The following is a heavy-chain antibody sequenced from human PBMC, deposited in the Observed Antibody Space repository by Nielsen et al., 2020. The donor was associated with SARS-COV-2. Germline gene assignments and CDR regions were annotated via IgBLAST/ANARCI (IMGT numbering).Heavy chain of an antibody. CDR3: ARDPPEWELGGYFDY. CDR1: GYTLTELS. V-gene: IGHV1-24*01. J-gene: IGHJ4*02. CDR2: FDPEDGET. Sequence: ASVKVSCKVSGYTLTELSMHWVRQAPGKGLEWMGGFDPEDGETIYAQKFQGRVTMTEDTSTDTAYMELSSLRAEDTAVYYCARDPPEWELGGYFDYWGQGTLVTVSS. D-gene: IGHD1-26*01.